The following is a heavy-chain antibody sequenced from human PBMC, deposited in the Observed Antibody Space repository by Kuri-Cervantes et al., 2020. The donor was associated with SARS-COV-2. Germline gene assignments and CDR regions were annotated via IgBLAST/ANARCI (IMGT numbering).Heavy chain of an antibody. D-gene: IGHD1-14*01. Sequence: GGSLRLSCAASGFSFSSYGMSWVRQAPGKGLEWVSAISGSGGSTYYADSVKGRFTISRDNSKNTLYLQMNSLRADDTAVYYCARDSGRWSPDYWGQGTLVTVSS. CDR1: GFSFSSYG. CDR3: ARDSGRWSPDY. V-gene: IGHV3-23*01. CDR2: ISGSGGST. J-gene: IGHJ4*02.